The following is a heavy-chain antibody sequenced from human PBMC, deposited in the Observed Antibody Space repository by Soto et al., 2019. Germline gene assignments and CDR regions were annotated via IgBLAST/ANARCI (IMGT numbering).Heavy chain of an antibody. D-gene: IGHD3-10*01. CDR2: IYPGDSDA. CDR1: GYIFTTYW. CDR3: ARPDGDYYGSGGYGMDV. Sequence: TGESLKISCKGSGYIFTTYWIGWVRQMPGKGLEWMGIIYPGDSDARYSPSFQGQVTISADKSINTAYLQWSSLKASDTAMYYCARPDGDYYGSGGYGMDVWGQGTTVTVSS. V-gene: IGHV5-51*01. J-gene: IGHJ6*02.